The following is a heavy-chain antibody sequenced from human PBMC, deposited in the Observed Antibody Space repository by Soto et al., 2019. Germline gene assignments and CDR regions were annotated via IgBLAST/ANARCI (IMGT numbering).Heavy chain of an antibody. CDR1: GYTFSSYS. CDR2: ISAYNGNT. Sequence: ASVKVSCKASGYTFSSYSISWVRQAPGQGLEWMGWISAYNGNTNYGQKLQGRVTMTTDTSTNTAYMELRSLRSDDTAVYYCARDDPPVQHWGLGTLVTVSS. V-gene: IGHV1-18*01. CDR3: ARDDPPVQH. J-gene: IGHJ1*01.